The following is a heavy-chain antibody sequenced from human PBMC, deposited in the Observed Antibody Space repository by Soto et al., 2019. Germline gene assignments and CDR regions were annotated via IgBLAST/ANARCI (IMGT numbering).Heavy chain of an antibody. CDR3: AGLLSAPRSYYYYYMDV. J-gene: IGHJ6*03. D-gene: IGHD1-26*01. Sequence: PSETLSLTCAVYGGPFNGYYWSWIRQPPGKGLEWIGEINHSGSTNYNPSLKSRVTISVDTSKNQFSLKLSSVTAADTAVYYCAGLLSAPRSYYYYYMDVWGKGTTVTVSS. V-gene: IGHV4-34*01. CDR2: INHSGST. CDR1: GGPFNGYY.